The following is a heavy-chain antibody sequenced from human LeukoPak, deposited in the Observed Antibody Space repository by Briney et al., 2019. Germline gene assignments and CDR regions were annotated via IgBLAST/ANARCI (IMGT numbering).Heavy chain of an antibody. V-gene: IGHV4-38-2*02. CDR3: ARVAAGIGFFRH. D-gene: IGHD6-13*01. CDR1: GYSISSGYY. CDR2: IHHSGST. J-gene: IGHJ1*01. Sequence: PSETLSLTCIVSGYSISSGYYWGWIRQPPGKGLEWIGNIHHSGSTYYNPSLKSRVTISVDTSKNQLSLKLSSVTAADTAVYYCARVAAGIGFFRHWGQGTLVTVSS.